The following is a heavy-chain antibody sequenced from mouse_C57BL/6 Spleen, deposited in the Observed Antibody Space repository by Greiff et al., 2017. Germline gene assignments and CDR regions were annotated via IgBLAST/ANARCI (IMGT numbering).Heavy chain of an antibody. V-gene: IGHV2-2*01. J-gene: IGHJ4*01. CDR3: ARKDAPYYAMDY. CDR2: IWSGGSA. CDR1: GFSLTSYG. Sequence: QVQLKESGPGLVQPSPSLSITCTVSGFSLTSYGVHWVRQSPGKGLEWLGVIWSGGSADYNAAFISRLSISKDNSKSQVFFKMNSLQADDTAIYYCARKDAPYYAMDYWGQGTSVTVSS.